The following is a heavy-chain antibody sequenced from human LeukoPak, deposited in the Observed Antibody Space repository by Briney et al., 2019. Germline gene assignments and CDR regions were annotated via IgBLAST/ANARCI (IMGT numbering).Heavy chain of an antibody. J-gene: IGHJ5*02. Sequence: PSETLSLTCAVYGGSFIGHHWNWIRQPPGKGMEWIGEVNHSGITNYNPSLESRVSISADTSKNQFSLKLSSVTAADTAVYYCARRYLGDLIELVPPHNWFDPWGQGSLVIVSS. V-gene: IGHV4-34*01. CDR2: VNHSGIT. D-gene: IGHD3-22*01. CDR3: ARRYLGDLIELVPPHNWFDP. CDR1: GGSFIGHH.